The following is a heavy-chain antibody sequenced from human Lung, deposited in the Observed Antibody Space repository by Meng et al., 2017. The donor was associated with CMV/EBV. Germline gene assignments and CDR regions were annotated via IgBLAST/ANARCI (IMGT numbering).Heavy chain of an antibody. CDR1: GFSLSAYW. Sequence: GGSLRLSCAASGFSLSAYWMTWVRQAPGQGLEWVANIKEDGSERDYVDSVEGRFTISRDNSRNSLFLEMNSLRVGDTAVYYCVRGRGVDAWGQGTTVTVSS. V-gene: IGHV3-7*01. D-gene: IGHD6-25*01. CDR2: IKEDGSER. J-gene: IGHJ6*02. CDR3: VRGRGVDA.